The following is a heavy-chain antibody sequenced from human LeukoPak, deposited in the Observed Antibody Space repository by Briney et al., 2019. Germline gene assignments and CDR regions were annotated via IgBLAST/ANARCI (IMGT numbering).Heavy chain of an antibody. CDR1: GGSFSDYY. J-gene: IGHJ4*02. CDR2: VNHSGST. Sequence: PSETLSLTCAVHGGSFSDYYWSWIRQPPGKGLEWIGEVNHSGSTNYNPSLRSRVTVSVDTSKSQFFLKLTSVTAADAAVYYCARARPRRFLEWLSTFDYWGQGILVTVSA. CDR3: ARARPRRFLEWLSTFDY. D-gene: IGHD3-3*01. V-gene: IGHV4-34*01.